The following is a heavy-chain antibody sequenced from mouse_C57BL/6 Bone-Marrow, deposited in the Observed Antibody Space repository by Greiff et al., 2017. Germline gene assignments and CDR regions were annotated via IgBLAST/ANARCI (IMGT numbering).Heavy chain of an antibody. CDR3: ARSIYGSSPYYFDY. D-gene: IGHD1-1*01. CDR2: INPNNGGT. CDR1: GYTFTDYN. V-gene: IGHV1-18*01. Sequence: VQLQQSGPELVKPGASVKIPCKASGYTFTDYNMDWVKQSHGKSLEWIGDINPNNGGTIYNQKFKGKATLTVDKSSSTAYMELRSLTSEDTAVYYCARSIYGSSPYYFDYWGQGTTLTVSS. J-gene: IGHJ2*01.